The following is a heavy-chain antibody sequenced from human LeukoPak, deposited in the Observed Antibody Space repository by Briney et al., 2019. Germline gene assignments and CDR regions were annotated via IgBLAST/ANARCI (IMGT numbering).Heavy chain of an antibody. J-gene: IGHJ4*02. Sequence: GGSLRLSCTASGFTFSDYWMTWVRQAPGKGLEWVANIKQDGSAKYYVDFVKGRFTISRDNAKNSLYLQMDSLRVEDTATYYCARWRGSTSERSDYWGQGTLVTVSS. CDR3: ARWRGSTSERSDY. CDR2: IKQDGSAK. V-gene: IGHV3-7*01. CDR1: GFTFSDYW. D-gene: IGHD2-2*01.